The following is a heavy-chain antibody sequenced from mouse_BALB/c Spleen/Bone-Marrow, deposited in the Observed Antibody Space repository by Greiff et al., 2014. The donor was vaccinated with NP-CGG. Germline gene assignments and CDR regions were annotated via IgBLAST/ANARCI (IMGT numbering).Heavy chain of an antibody. CDR1: GFSLTSYG. D-gene: IGHD1-1*01. J-gene: IGHJ4*01. CDR2: IWAGGST. CDR3: ARGSYYEGAMDY. V-gene: IGHV2-9*02. Sequence: QVQLKESGPGLVAPSQSLSITCTVSGFSLTSYGLHWDRQPPGKVLEWLGVIWAGGSTNYNSALMSRLSISKDNSKSQVFLKMSSLQTDDTAMYYCARGSYYEGAMDYWGQGTSVTVSS.